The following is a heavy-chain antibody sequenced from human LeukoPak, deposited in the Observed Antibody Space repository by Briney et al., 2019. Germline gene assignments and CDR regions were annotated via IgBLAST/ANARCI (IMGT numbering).Heavy chain of an antibody. J-gene: IGHJ5*02. Sequence: SETLSLTCTVSGGSISSRGYYWSWSRQHPGKGLEWIGYIYYSGSTYYNPSLKRRVTISVDTSKNQYSLRLSSVTAADTAVYYCARIYYGDYHHSHWFDPWGQGTLVTVSS. CDR1: GGSISSRGYY. V-gene: IGHV4-31*03. D-gene: IGHD4-17*01. CDR2: IYYSGST. CDR3: ARIYYGDYHHSHWFDP.